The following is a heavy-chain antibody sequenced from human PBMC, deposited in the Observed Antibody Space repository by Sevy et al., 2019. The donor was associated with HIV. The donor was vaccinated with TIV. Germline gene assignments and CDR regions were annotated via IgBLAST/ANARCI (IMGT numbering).Heavy chain of an antibody. V-gene: IGHV3-7*01. Sequence: GGSLRLSCAVSGFTFSSYWMSWVRQAPGKGLEWVATMKEDGSERNYVDSVKGRFTISRDNAKNSLYLQMNSLRAEDTAVYYCVREGVGGYSYSLDCWGQGTLVTVSS. J-gene: IGHJ4*02. D-gene: IGHD5-18*01. CDR1: GFTFSSYW. CDR3: VREGVGGYSYSLDC. CDR2: MKEDGSER.